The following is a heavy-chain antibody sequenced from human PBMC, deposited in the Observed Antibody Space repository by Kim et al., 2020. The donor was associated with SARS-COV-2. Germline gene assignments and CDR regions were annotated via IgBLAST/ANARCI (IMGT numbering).Heavy chain of an antibody. V-gene: IGHV3-23*01. J-gene: IGHJ1*01. CDR3: AEISSGSSGWFEYFQH. D-gene: IGHD6-19*01. Sequence: GGSLRLSCAAPGFTFNIYAMSWVRQAPGKGLEWVSGIRGSGESTTYADSVKGRFTISRDNSKNTLYLQMDRLRVDDTALYYCAEISSGSSGWFEYFQHWGQGTLVTVSS. CDR2: IRGSGEST. CDR1: GFTFNIYA.